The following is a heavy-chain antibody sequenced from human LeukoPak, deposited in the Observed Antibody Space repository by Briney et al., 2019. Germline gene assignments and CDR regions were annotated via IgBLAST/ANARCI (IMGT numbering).Heavy chain of an antibody. V-gene: IGHV1-69*05. CDR2: IIPIFGTA. D-gene: IGHD4-23*01. J-gene: IGHJ5*02. CDR3: ARDPGTRVVTPGVIWFDP. Sequence: SVKVSCKASGGTFSSYAISWVRQAPGQGLEWMGRIIPIFGTANYAQKFQGRVTITTDESTSTAYMELSSLRSEDTSVYYCARDPGTRVVTPGVIWFDPWGQGTLVTVSS. CDR1: GGTFSSYA.